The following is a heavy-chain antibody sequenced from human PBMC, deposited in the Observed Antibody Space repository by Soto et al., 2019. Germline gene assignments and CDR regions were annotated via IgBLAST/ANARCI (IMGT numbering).Heavy chain of an antibody. V-gene: IGHV4-59*01. CDR3: ARDLGIGSGPFDA. CDR2: IYYRGST. Sequence: QVQLQESGPGLVKPSETLSLTCTVSGDSITSYYWSWIRQPPGKALELIGYIYYRGSTDNNPSLKSRVTTSLDPAKKQFPLKLKSVTAADTAVYYCARDLGIGSGPFDAWGQGTMVSVSA. CDR1: GDSITSYY. J-gene: IGHJ3*01. D-gene: IGHD2-2*03.